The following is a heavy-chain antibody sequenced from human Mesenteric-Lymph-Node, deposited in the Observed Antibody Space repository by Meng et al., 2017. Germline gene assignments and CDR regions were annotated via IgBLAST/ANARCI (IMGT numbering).Heavy chain of an antibody. CDR1: DDSISRYY. V-gene: IGHV4-4*07. J-gene: IGHJ5*02. D-gene: IGHD2-21*01. CDR2: IYTTGST. Sequence: SDTLSLTCTVPDDSISRYYWSWIRQPAGKGLEWIGRIYTTGSTNYNPSLKSRVTMSVDTSKNQFSLKLSSVTAADTAVYYCARQQIVSYFWLNWFDPWGQGTLVTVSS. CDR3: ARQQIVSYFWLNWFDP.